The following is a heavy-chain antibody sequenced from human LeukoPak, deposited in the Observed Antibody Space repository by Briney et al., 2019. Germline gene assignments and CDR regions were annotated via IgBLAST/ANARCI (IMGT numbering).Heavy chain of an antibody. CDR2: IKEDGSEK. V-gene: IGHV3-7*01. CDR3: VRDWGYDSSGYWQKYFDT. CDR1: GFTFSSYW. J-gene: IGHJ4*02. Sequence: GGSLRLSCAASGFTFSSYWMSWVRQAPGKGLEWGANIKEDGSEKDYVDSVKGRFTISRDNAKNTLYLQMNSLRAEDTAVYYCVRDWGYDSSGYWQKYFDTWGQGTLVTVSS. D-gene: IGHD3-22*01.